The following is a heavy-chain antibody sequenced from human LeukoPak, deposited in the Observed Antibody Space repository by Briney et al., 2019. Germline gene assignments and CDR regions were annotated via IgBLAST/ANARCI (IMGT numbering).Heavy chain of an antibody. J-gene: IGHJ4*02. CDR2: ISYDGSNK. CDR3: ARGRPLGLGYFDY. D-gene: IGHD3-16*01. V-gene: IGHV3-30*03. Sequence: GGSLRLSCAASGFTFSSYVMHWVRQAPGKGLEWVAVISYDGSNKYYADSVKGRFTISRDNSKNTLYLQMNSLRAEDTAVYYCARGRPLGLGYFDYWGQGTLVTVSS. CDR1: GFTFSSYV.